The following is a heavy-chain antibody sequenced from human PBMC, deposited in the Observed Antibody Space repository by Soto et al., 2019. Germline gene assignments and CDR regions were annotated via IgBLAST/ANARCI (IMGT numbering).Heavy chain of an antibody. CDR3: ARHFPGPRVEYQLPRPYYYYYGMDV. D-gene: IGHD2-2*01. V-gene: IGHV4-31*03. CDR2: IYYIGST. CDR1: GGSISSGGYY. J-gene: IGHJ6*02. Sequence: PSETLSLTCTVSGGSISSGGYYWNWIRHHPGKGLEWIGYIYYIGSTYYNPPLKSRVTISLDTSKNQFSLKLSSVTAADTAVYYCARHFPGPRVEYQLPRPYYYYYGMDVWGQGTTVTVSS.